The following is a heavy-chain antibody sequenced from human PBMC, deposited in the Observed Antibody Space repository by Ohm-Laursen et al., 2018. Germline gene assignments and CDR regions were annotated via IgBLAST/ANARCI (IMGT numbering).Heavy chain of an antibody. J-gene: IGHJ4*02. CDR2: IYYSGNT. Sequence: GTLSLTCTVSGGSISSYYWSWIRQPPGKGLEWIGYIYYSGNTNYNPPLKSRVTVSIDTSKNQLSLKLISVTAADTAVYYCSRHWIEDNGYDYPFDYWGQGTLVTVSS. V-gene: IGHV4-59*08. CDR1: GGSISSYY. D-gene: IGHD5-12*01. CDR3: SRHWIEDNGYDYPFDY.